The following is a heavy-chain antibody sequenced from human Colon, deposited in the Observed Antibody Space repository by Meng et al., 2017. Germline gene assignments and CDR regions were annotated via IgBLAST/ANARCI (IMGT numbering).Heavy chain of an antibody. D-gene: IGHD1-26*01. J-gene: IGHJ5*02. CDR3: AHSSSGSYGLRWVDP. CDR1: GFPLSTSGVG. Sequence: SGPTLVKPTQTLTLTCSFSGFPLSTSGVGVGWIRQPPGKALEWLALIYWDDDKRYSPSLKSRLTITKDTSKNQMVLTMTNMDPVDTATYYGAHSSSGSYGLRWVDPWGQGNLVTVSS. V-gene: IGHV2-5*02. CDR2: IYWDDDK.